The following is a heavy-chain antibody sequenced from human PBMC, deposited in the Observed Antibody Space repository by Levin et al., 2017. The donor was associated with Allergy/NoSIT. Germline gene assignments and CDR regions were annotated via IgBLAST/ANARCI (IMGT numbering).Heavy chain of an antibody. J-gene: IGHJ4*02. Sequence: GGSLRLSCTASGLTFTDYGVHWVRQAPDKGLEWVSIITSDGSHKYYADSVRGRFTISRDNSRNTLYLQMNSLRVEDTAVYFCAALGSFDYWGLGTLVTVSS. CDR3: AALGSFDY. CDR1: GLTFTDYG. V-gene: IGHV3-30*03. CDR2: ITSDGSHK. D-gene: IGHD3-16*01.